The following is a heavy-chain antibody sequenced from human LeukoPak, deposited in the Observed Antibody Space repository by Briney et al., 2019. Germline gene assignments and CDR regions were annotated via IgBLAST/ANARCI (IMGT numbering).Heavy chain of an antibody. CDR3: AREGTYYYDSSGYFFDY. D-gene: IGHD3-22*01. CDR2: INTRGST. V-gene: IGHV4-61*02. Sequence: SETLSLTCTVSGGPIRSGNYYWSWIRQPAGKGLEWIGRINTRGSTNYNPSLKSRVTISVDMSKNQFSLKLSSVTAADTAVYYCAREGTYYYDSSGYFFDYWGQGTLVTVSS. J-gene: IGHJ4*02. CDR1: GGPIRSGNYY.